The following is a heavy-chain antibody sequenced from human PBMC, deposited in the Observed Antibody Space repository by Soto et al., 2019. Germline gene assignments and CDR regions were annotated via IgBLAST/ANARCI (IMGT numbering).Heavy chain of an antibody. D-gene: IGHD6-19*01. Sequence: GGSLRLSCAASGFTFSSYGMHWVRQAPGKGLEWVAVISYDGSNKYYADSVKGRFTISRDNSKNTLYLQMNSLRAEDTAVYYCAKDRPNRVAGPFDYWGQGTLVTVSS. CDR2: ISYDGSNK. V-gene: IGHV3-30*18. J-gene: IGHJ4*02. CDR1: GFTFSSYG. CDR3: AKDRPNRVAGPFDY.